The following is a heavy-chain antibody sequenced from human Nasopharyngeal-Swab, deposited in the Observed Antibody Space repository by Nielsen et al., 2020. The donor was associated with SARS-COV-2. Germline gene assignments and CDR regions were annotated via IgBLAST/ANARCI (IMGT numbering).Heavy chain of an antibody. CDR3: AKGGSYSSSDDYYYYGMDV. D-gene: IGHD6-6*01. J-gene: IGHJ6*02. CDR2: ISGSGGST. CDR1: EFTFSSYA. Sequence: GESLKISCAASEFTFSSYAMSWVRQAPGKGLEWVSAISGSGGSTYYADSVKGRFTISRDNSKNTLYLQMNSLRAEDTAVYYCAKGGSYSSSDDYYYYGMDVWGQGTTVTVSS. V-gene: IGHV3-23*01.